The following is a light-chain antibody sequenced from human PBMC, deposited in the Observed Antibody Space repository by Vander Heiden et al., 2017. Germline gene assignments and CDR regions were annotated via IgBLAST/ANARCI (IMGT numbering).Light chain of an antibody. CDR3: QHYGSSPCT. J-gene: IGKJ1*01. CDR1: QSVGSNF. V-gene: IGKV3-20*01. CDR2: ASS. Sequence: PAPLLVSPGEKATLPCRASQSVGSNFFAWYQQKPGQPPSLLIYASSRAATVPPGRFSGRCSATYFTLTISLLYHEDFVVYYRQHYGSSPCTFGQGTKVEIK.